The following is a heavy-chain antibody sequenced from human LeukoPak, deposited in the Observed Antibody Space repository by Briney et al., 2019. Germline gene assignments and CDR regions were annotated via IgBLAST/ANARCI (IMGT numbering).Heavy chain of an antibody. Sequence: SETLSLTCAVYGGSFSGYYWSWIRQPPGEGLEWIGEINHSGSTNYNPSLKSRVTISVDTSKNQFSLKLSSVTAADTAVYYCARAPGYCSSTSCSRGYWGQGTLVTVSS. CDR1: GGSFSGYY. D-gene: IGHD2-2*01. CDR3: ARAPGYCSSTSCSRGY. CDR2: INHSGST. V-gene: IGHV4-34*01. J-gene: IGHJ4*02.